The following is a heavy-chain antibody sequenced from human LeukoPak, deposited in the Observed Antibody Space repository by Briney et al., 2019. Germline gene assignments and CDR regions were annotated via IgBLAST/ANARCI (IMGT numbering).Heavy chain of an antibody. D-gene: IGHD3-3*01. CDR2: IYYSGST. V-gene: IGHV4-59*01. CDR1: GGSISSYY. CDR3: ARGVYYDFWSGPLGWFDP. Sequence: SETLSLTCTVSGGSISSYYWSWIRQPPGKGLEWIGYIYYSGSTNYNPSLKSRVTISVDTSKNQFSLKLSSVTAADTAVYYCARGVYYDFWSGPLGWFDPWGQGTLVTVSS. J-gene: IGHJ5*02.